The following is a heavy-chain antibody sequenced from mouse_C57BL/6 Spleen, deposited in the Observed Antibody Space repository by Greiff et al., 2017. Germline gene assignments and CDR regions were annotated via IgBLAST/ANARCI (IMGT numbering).Heavy chain of an antibody. CDR2: INYDGSST. D-gene: IGHD2-3*01. Sequence: DVKLVESEGGLVQPGSSMKLSCTASGFTFSDYYMAWVRQVPEKGLEWVANINYDGSSTYYLDSLKSRFIISSDNAKNILYLQMSSLKSEDTATYYCARGYDGYYGYFDVWGTGTTVTVSS. J-gene: IGHJ1*03. CDR1: GFTFSDYY. CDR3: ARGYDGYYGYFDV. V-gene: IGHV5-16*01.